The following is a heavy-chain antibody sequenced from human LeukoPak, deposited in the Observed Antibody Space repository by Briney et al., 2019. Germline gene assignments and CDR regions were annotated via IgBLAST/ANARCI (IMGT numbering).Heavy chain of an antibody. CDR2: IYSGGST. CDR1: GFTVSSNY. Sequence: GGSLRLSRAASGFTVSSNYMSWVRQAPGKGLEWVSVIYSGGSTYYADSVKGRFTISRDNSKNTLYLQMNSLRAEDTAVYYCAREDSIAVAGYTYYFDYWGQGTLVTVSS. CDR3: AREDSIAVAGYTYYFDY. J-gene: IGHJ4*02. V-gene: IGHV3-66*01. D-gene: IGHD6-19*01.